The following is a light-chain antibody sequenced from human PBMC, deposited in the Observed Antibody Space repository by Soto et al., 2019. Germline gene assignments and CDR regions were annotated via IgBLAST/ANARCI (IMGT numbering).Light chain of an antibody. CDR2: DTS. V-gene: IGKV3-15*01. CDR3: QRYNNWPLT. Sequence: VMTQSPGTMSVSPGERATLTCRASQSVSNKLAWYQQKRGQAPRLLIYDTSTRATGVPARFSGSRSGTEFTLTINSLQSEDFAVYYCQRYNNWPLTFGGGTKVESK. CDR1: QSVSNK. J-gene: IGKJ4*01.